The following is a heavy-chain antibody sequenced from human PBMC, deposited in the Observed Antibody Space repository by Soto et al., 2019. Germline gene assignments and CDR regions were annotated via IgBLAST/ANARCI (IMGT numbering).Heavy chain of an antibody. D-gene: IGHD2-2*02. CDR2: LSYAGDT. J-gene: IGHJ6*02. Sequence: GGSLRLSCAASGFTLSTYDMHWVRQATGKGLEWVAALSYAGDTYYPGSVKGRFTVSRDNSKNTLYLQMNSLRAEDTAVYYCAKGKYQLLYPYYYYGMDVWGQGTTVTVSS. CDR1: GFTLSTYD. CDR3: AKGKYQLLYPYYYYGMDV. V-gene: IGHV3-13*01.